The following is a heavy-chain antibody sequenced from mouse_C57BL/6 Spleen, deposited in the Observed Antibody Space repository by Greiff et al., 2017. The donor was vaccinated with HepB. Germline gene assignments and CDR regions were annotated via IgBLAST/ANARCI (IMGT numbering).Heavy chain of an antibody. D-gene: IGHD2-5*01. CDR1: GYTFTSYW. V-gene: IGHV1-61*01. CDR3: ARERSKRGYFDY. Sequence: VQLQQSGAELVRPGSSVKLSCKASGYTFTSYWMDWVKQRPGQGLEWIGNIYPSDSENHYNQKFKDKATLTVDKSSSTAYMQLSSLTSEDSAVYDCARERSKRGYFDYWGQGTTLTVSS. CDR2: IYPSDSEN. J-gene: IGHJ2*01.